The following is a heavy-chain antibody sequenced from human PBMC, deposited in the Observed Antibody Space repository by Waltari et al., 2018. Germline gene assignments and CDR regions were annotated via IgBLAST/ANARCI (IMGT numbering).Heavy chain of an antibody. CDR1: GFTFSTYW. D-gene: IGHD2-15*01. Sequence: VQLVESGGGLVQPGGSLRLSCEASGFTFSTYWMCWVRQVPGKGLVWVSTITSDGNRTRYAYSVKGRFTISRDNAKNTLYLQTNSLRAEDTAVYYCASHRPGGYGMDVWGHGTTVTVSS. J-gene: IGHJ6*02. CDR3: ASHRPGGYGMDV. V-gene: IGHV3-74*01. CDR2: ITSDGNRT.